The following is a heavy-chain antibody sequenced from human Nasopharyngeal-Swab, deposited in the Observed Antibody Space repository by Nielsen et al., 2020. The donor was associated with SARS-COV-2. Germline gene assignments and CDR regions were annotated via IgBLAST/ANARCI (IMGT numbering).Heavy chain of an antibody. D-gene: IGHD3-3*01. J-gene: IGHJ4*02. Sequence: SETLSLTCAVSGGSISSGGYYSSWIRQPPGKGLEWIGYIYYSGSTYYNPSLKSRVTISVDTSKNQFSLKLSSVTAADTAVYYCARGRIFGVVLYYFDYWGQGTLVTVSS. V-gene: IGHV4-30-4*01. CDR2: IYYSGST. CDR3: ARGRIFGVVLYYFDY. CDR1: GGSISSGGYY.